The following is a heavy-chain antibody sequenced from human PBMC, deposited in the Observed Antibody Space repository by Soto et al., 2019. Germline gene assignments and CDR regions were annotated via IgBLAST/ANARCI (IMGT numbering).Heavy chain of an antibody. CDR2: MNPNSGNT. J-gene: IGHJ4*02. Sequence: QVQLVQSGAEVKKPGASVKVSCKASVYTFTSYDINWVRQATGQGLEWMGWMNPNSGNTGYAQKFQGRFTMTRNTSISTAYMELSSLRSEDTAVYYCARESEVGAIGDGDYWGQGTLVTVSS. D-gene: IGHD1-26*01. CDR3: ARESEVGAIGDGDY. CDR1: VYTFTSYD. V-gene: IGHV1-8*01.